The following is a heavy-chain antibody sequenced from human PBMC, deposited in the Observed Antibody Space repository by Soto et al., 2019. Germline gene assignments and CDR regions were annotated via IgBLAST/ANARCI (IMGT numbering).Heavy chain of an antibody. CDR2: IYYSGST. CDR1: GGSISSYY. Sequence: KPSETLSLTCTVSGGSISSYYWSWIRQPPGKGLEWIGYIYYSGSTNYNPSLKSRVTISVDTSKNQFSLKLSSVTAADTAVYYCARHPRHLAAAGTGNRYYYYYMDVWGKGTTVTVSS. J-gene: IGHJ6*03. D-gene: IGHD6-13*01. V-gene: IGHV4-59*08. CDR3: ARHPRHLAAAGTGNRYYYYYMDV.